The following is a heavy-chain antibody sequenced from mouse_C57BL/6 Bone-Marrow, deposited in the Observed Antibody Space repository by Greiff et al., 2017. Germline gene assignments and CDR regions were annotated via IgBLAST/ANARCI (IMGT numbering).Heavy chain of an antibody. CDR2: ISSGGDYI. CDR3: TRGGWPFAY. V-gene: IGHV5-9-1*02. J-gene: IGHJ3*01. D-gene: IGHD3-3*01. CDR1: GFTFSSYA. Sequence: EVKLEESGEGLVKPGGSLKLSCAASGFTFSSYAMSWVRQTPEKRLEWVAYISSGGDYIYYADTVKGRFTISRDNARNTLYLQMSSLKSEDTAMYYCTRGGWPFAYWGQGTLVTVSA.